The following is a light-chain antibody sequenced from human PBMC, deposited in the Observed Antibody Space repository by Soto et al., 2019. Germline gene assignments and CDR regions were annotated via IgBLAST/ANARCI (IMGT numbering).Light chain of an antibody. Sequence: QSVLAQPRSVSGSPGQSVTISCTGTNSDVGAYTFVSWYQQLPGKAPKLIISAVSYRPSGVPDRFSGSKSGNTASLTTSGLQTEDEADYYCFSYTASDMWVFGGGTKVTVL. CDR3: FSYTASDMWV. V-gene: IGLV2-11*01. CDR2: AVS. CDR1: NSDVGAYTF. J-gene: IGLJ3*02.